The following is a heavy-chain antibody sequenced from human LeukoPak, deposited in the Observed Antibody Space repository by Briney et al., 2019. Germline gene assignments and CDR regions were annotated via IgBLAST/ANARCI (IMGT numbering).Heavy chain of an antibody. CDR1: GASISSGSNY. CDR3: ARDQYYYGSGSYALDC. V-gene: IGHV4-39*07. J-gene: IGHJ4*02. Sequence: RPSETLSLTCSVSGASISSGSNYWGWIRQPPGKTLEWIGSIYSSGSTYYNPSLKSRVIIIIDTPKNHFSLTLSSVTAADTAVYYCARDQYYYGSGSYALDCWGQGTLVTVSS. D-gene: IGHD3-10*01. CDR2: IYSSGST.